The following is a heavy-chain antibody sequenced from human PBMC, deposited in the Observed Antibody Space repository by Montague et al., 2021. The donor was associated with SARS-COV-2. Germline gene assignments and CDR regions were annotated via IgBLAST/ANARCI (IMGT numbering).Heavy chain of an antibody. CDR3: TSGREGKYNVMDV. CDR1: GDSVSSNSAT. Sequence: CAISGDSVSSNSATWNWVRQSPSRGLEWLGRTYYRSKWYNDYAVSVRGRVTINPDTSKNQFSLQLDSVTPEDTAIYYCTSGREGKYNVMDVWGQGTTGTGCS. D-gene: IGHD1-1*01. V-gene: IGHV6-1*01. CDR2: TYYRSKWYN. J-gene: IGHJ6*02.